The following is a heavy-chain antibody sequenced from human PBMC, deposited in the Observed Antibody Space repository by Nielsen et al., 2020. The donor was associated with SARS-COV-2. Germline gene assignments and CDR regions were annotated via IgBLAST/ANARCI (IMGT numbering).Heavy chain of an antibody. CDR1: AGSISSEIYY. V-gene: IGHV4-39*07. J-gene: IGHJ4*02. CDR2: IYYSGTT. D-gene: IGHD6-19*01. Sequence: SETLSLTCTVSAGSISSEIYYWGWMRQPPGKGLEWIGNIYYSGTTHYNPSLKSRVTISLDTSKNQFSLKLSSVTAADTAVYYCARVGNLGYSSGWYVDYWGQGTLVTVSS. CDR3: ARVGNLGYSSGWYVDY.